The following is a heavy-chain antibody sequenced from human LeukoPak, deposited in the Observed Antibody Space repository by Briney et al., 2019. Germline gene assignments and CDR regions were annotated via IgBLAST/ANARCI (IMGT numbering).Heavy chain of an antibody. CDR1: GGSISSGSYY. CDR3: TRDNRGMTSTDT. J-gene: IGHJ4*02. CDR2: MYTSGST. V-gene: IGHV4-61*02. Sequence: PSETLSLTCTVSGGSISSGSYYWSWIRQPAGKGLEWIGRMYTSGSTNYNPSLKSRVTISGATSKNQFSLKLSSVTAADTAVYYCTRDNRGMTSTDTWGQGTLVTVSS. D-gene: IGHD1-1*01.